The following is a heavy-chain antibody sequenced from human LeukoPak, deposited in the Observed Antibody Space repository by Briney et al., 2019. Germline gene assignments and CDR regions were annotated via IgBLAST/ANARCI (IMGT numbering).Heavy chain of an antibody. CDR2: ISAYNGNT. J-gene: IGHJ6*03. CDR1: GYTFTSYG. Sequence: ASVKVSCKASGYTFTSYGISWVRQAPGQGPEWMGWISAYNGNTNYAQKLQGRVTMTTDTSTSTAYMELRSLRSDDTAVYYCARDHKLRFLEWLPYYYYMDVWGKGTTVTVSS. CDR3: ARDHKLRFLEWLPYYYYMDV. V-gene: IGHV1-18*01. D-gene: IGHD3-3*01.